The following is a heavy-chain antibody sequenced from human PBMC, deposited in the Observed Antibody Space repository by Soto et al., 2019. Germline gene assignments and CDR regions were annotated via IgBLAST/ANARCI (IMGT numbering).Heavy chain of an antibody. J-gene: IGHJ4*02. CDR1: GGSISSSNYY. Sequence: QLLESGPGLVKPSETLSLTCTVSGGSISSSNYYWGWIRQPPGKGLEWIGGIFYSGSPYYNPSLKSRVTISVDTSKHQFSLKLSSVTAADTAVYYCARSYSSSWYWVFDYWGQGTLVTVSS. CDR3: ARSYSSSWYWVFDY. V-gene: IGHV4-39*01. CDR2: IFYSGSP. D-gene: IGHD6-13*01.